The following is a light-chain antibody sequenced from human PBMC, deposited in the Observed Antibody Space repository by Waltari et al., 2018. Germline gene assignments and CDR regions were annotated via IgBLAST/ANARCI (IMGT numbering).Light chain of an antibody. CDR1: SSNIGSNA. Sequence: QSVLTQPPSASGTPRQGVTISCSGSSSNIGSNAVKWYQQLPGTAPKLLVNSNNPLASGFPDRFSVSKSGSSASLAIGGLQSEDEADYYCASWDDSLNGVVFGGGTKLTVL. CDR3: ASWDDSLNGVV. V-gene: IGLV1-44*01. CDR2: SNN. J-gene: IGLJ2*01.